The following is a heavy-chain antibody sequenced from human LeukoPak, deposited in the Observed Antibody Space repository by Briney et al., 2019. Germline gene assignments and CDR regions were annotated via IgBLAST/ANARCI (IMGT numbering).Heavy chain of an antibody. J-gene: IGHJ4*02. CDR2: IYTSGST. CDR3: ARVRAHCGGDCYPDY. D-gene: IGHD2-21*02. Sequence: SETLSLTCTVSGGSISSYYWSWIRQPAGKGLEWIGRIYTSGSTNYNPSLKSRVTISVDTSKNQFSLKLSSVTAADTAVYYCARVRAHCGGDCYPDYWGQGTLVTVSS. CDR1: GGSISSYY. V-gene: IGHV4-4*07.